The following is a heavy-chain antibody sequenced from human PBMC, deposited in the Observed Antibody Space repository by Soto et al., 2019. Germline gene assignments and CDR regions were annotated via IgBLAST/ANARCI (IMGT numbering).Heavy chain of an antibody. CDR2: ISANNGNT. Sequence: ASVKVSCKASGYTFTDYGFSWVRQAPGQGLEWMGWISANNGNTNYAQKFQGRVTMTRDTSASTAYMELRSLRSEDTAVYYCARDSRKLFDYWGQGTLVTVSS. CDR1: GYTFTDYG. V-gene: IGHV1-18*01. J-gene: IGHJ4*02. CDR3: ARDSRKLFDY.